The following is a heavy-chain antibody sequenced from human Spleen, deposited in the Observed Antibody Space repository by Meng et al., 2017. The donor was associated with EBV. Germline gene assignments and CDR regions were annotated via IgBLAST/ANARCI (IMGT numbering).Heavy chain of an antibody. CDR2: LNAGNGDN. CDR1: GFNLYNCA. Sequence: QVQLGESGPELRKARASVTVACNACGFNLYNCAMNWVPQGMGQRSEWMRWLNAGNGDNTYPKKHDHRLVITCNTPATIDYMALSSVRPEETAVSRCARDGDTVDVLYWGQGTLVTVSS. J-gene: IGHJ4*02. CDR3: ARDGDTVDVLY. D-gene: IGHD6-19*01. V-gene: IGHV1-3*01.